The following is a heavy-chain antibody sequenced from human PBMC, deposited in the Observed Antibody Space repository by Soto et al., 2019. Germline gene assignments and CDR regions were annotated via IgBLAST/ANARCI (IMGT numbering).Heavy chain of an antibody. J-gene: IGHJ5*02. D-gene: IGHD2-15*01. CDR1: GFTFSTYA. CDR2: INTSGGST. V-gene: IGHV3-23*01. CDR3: ANFYGGKSAPTYTFDP. Sequence: EVQLLESGGDLVQPGGSLRLSCAASGFTFSTYAMSWVRQAPGKGLEWVSTINTSGGSTYYADSVKGRFTISRDNSKNTLYRQMNSLRPEDTPVYYCANFYGGKSAPTYTFDPWGQGTLVTVSS.